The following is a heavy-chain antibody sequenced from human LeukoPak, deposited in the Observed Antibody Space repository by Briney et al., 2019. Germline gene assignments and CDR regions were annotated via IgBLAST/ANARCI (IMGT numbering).Heavy chain of an antibody. CDR2: MNPNSGNT. D-gene: IGHD3-10*01. Sequence: ASVKVSCKASGYTFTSYDINWVRQATGQGLEWMGWMNPNSGNTGYAQKFQGRVTITTDESTSTAYMELSSLRSEDTAVYYCARASSGRGDAFDIWGQGTMVTVSS. J-gene: IGHJ3*02. CDR3: ARASSGRGDAFDI. V-gene: IGHV1-8*01. CDR1: GYTFTSYD.